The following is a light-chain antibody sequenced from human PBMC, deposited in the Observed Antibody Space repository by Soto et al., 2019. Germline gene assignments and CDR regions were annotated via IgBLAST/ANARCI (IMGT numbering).Light chain of an antibody. Sequence: DIQMTQSPSSLSASVGCRVTITCRASHSISRYLNWYQQKPGKAPKLLIYAASTLQSGVPSRFNGSGSGTDFTLTISCLQSEDFATYYCQQYYSYPPWKFGQGTKVDIK. CDR1: HSISRY. CDR3: QQYYSYPPWK. CDR2: AAS. J-gene: IGKJ1*01. V-gene: IGKV1-39*01.